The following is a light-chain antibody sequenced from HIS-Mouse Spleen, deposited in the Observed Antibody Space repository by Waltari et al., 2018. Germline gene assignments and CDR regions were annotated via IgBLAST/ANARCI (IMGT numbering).Light chain of an antibody. V-gene: IGKV1-9*01. CDR2: AAS. J-gene: IGKJ1*01. CDR3: QQLNSYPPT. Sequence: DIELTQSPSFLSASVGDRDTITCRASQGISSYLAWYQQKPEKAPKHLIYAASTLQSGVPSRFSGSGSGTEFTLTISSLQPEDFATYYCQQLNSYPPTFGQGTKVEIK. CDR1: QGISSY.